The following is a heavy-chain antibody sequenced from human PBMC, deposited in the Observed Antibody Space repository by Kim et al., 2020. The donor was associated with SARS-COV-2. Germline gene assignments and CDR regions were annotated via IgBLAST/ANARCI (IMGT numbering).Heavy chain of an antibody. CDR2: INPNSGGT. J-gene: IGHJ6*02. CDR1: GYTFTGYY. CDR3: ARDSLVFGVVIPPLGYYGMDV. Sequence: ASVKVSCKASGYTFTGYYMHWVRQAPGQGLEWMGRINPNSGGTNYAQKFKGRVTMTRDTSISTAYMELSRLRSDDTAVYYCARDSLVFGVVIPPLGYYGMDVWGQGTTVTVPS. D-gene: IGHD3-3*01. V-gene: IGHV1-2*06.